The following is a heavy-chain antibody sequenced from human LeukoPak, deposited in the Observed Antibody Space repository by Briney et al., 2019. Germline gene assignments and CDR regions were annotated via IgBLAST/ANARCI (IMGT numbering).Heavy chain of an antibody. V-gene: IGHV3-23*01. D-gene: IGHD1-26*01. CDR1: KFTFSNYG. J-gene: IGHJ4*02. Sequence: TGGSLRLSCAASKFTFSNYGMTWVRQAPGNGLEWISAVSGSGDNTYYADSVKGRFTISRDNSKDTVYLEMKTLRAEDTAVYYCAKDVGKWESLHFFDYWGQGTLVTVSS. CDR3: AKDVGKWESLHFFDY. CDR2: VSGSGDNT.